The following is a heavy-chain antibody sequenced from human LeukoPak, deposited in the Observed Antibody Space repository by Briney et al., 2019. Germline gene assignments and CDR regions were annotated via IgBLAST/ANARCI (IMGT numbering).Heavy chain of an antibody. V-gene: IGHV3-7*01. Sequence: GGSLRLSCAASGFTFSDYWMSWVRQAPGKGLEWVANIKQDGSEKYYVDSVKGRFIISRDNAKNSLYLQMNSLRAEDTAVYYCAKNPKWRNYFDYWGQGTLVTVSS. CDR2: IKQDGSEK. J-gene: IGHJ4*02. D-gene: IGHD5-12*01. CDR3: AKNPKWRNYFDY. CDR1: GFTFSDYW.